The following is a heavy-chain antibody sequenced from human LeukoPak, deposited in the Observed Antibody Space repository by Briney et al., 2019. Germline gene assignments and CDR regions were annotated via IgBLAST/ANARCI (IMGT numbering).Heavy chain of an antibody. Sequence: GESLKISCKGSGYSFTSYWIGWVRQMPGKGLEWMGTIYPGDSDTRYSPSFQGQVTISADKSISTAYLQWSSLKASDTAMYYCATASRKGYSSIWPLLFDYWGQGTLVTVSS. CDR3: ATASRKGYSSIWPLLFDY. V-gene: IGHV5-51*01. CDR2: IYPGDSDT. J-gene: IGHJ4*02. D-gene: IGHD6-13*01. CDR1: GYSFTSYW.